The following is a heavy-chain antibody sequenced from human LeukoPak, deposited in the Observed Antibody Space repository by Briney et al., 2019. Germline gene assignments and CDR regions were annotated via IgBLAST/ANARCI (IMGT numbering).Heavy chain of an antibody. CDR2: IRSKANNYAT. Sequence: GGSLRLSCAASGFTFSGSAMHWVRQASGKGLEWVGRIRSKANNYATAYAASVKDRFTISRDDSKNTAYLQMNSLKTEDTAVYYCTPGYTYGYVYWGQGTLVTVSS. J-gene: IGHJ4*02. D-gene: IGHD5-18*01. CDR3: TPGYTYGYVY. V-gene: IGHV3-73*01. CDR1: GFTFSGSA.